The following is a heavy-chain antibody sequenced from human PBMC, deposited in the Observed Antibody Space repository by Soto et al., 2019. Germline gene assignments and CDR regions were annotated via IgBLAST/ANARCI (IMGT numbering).Heavy chain of an antibody. CDR3: ASGTQQLDLEYFQH. V-gene: IGHV3-23*01. Sequence: GGSLRLSCAASGFTFSSYAMSWVRQAPGKGLEWVSAISGSGGSTYYADSVKGRFTISRDNSKNTLYLQMSSLRSEDTAVYYCASGTQQLDLEYFQHWGQGTLVTVSS. CDR2: ISGSGGST. CDR1: GFTFSSYA. J-gene: IGHJ1*01. D-gene: IGHD6-13*01.